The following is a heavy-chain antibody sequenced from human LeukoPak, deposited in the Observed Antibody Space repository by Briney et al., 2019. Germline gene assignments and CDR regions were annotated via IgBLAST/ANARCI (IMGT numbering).Heavy chain of an antibody. Sequence: GGSLRLSCAASGFTFSSYARYWVRQAPGKGLEWVSGIFGSGGSTHYADSVKGRFTISRDNSKNPVYLQMNSLRAEDTAVYYCAKTTTGYSSGRFPGWPVDYWGQGTLVTVSS. D-gene: IGHD6-19*01. V-gene: IGHV3-23*01. CDR1: GFTFSSYA. J-gene: IGHJ4*02. CDR3: AKTTTGYSSGRFPGWPVDY. CDR2: IFGSGGST.